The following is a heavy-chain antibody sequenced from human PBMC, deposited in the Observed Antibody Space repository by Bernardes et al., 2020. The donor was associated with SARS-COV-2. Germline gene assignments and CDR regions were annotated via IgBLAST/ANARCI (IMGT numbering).Heavy chain of an antibody. CDR1: GFTFSDHN. Sequence: GGSLKISCVGSGFTFSDHNIDWVRQAPGTGLEWVSRIRSKANSYTTEYSASVRGRFTISGDDSTNSLYLQMNSLKTEDTAVYYCARSPLGIAPFDYWGQGTLVIV. V-gene: IGHV3-72*01. CDR3: ARSPLGIAPFDY. D-gene: IGHD2-21*01. CDR2: IRSKANSYTT. J-gene: IGHJ4*02.